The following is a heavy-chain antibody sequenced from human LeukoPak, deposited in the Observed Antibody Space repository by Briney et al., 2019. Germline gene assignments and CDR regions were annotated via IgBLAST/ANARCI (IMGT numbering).Heavy chain of an antibody. D-gene: IGHD6-6*01. CDR1: GGTFSSYA. V-gene: IGHV1-46*01. J-gene: IGHJ4*02. CDR2: INPSGGST. CDR3: ARDTSPRSIEYSSSSGDY. Sequence: GSVKVSCKASGGTFSSYAISWVRQAPGQGLEWMGIINPSGGSTSYAQKFQGRVTMTRDTSTSTVYMELSSLRSEDTAVYYCARDTSPRSIEYSSSSGDYWGQGTLVTVSS.